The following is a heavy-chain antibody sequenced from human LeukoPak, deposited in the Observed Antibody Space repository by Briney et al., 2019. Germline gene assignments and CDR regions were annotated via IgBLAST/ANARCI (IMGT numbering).Heavy chain of an antibody. Sequence: PGGSLRLSCVGSGFIFSNYAIHWVRQAPGKGLEWVSDISFDGDNEYYAESVKGRFTISRDNSKNTLYLQMNSLRAEDTAVYYCARDSSAMAMWGAFDIWGQGTMVTVSS. CDR3: ARDSSAMAMWGAFDI. CDR1: GFIFSNYA. J-gene: IGHJ3*02. D-gene: IGHD5-18*01. CDR2: ISFDGDNE. V-gene: IGHV3-30*03.